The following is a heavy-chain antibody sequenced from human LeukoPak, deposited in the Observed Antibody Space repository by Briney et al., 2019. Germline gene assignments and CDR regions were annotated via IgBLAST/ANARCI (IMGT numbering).Heavy chain of an antibody. J-gene: IGHJ4*02. CDR2: ISPNSGGT. CDR3: ARDHNWNYFSFDY. D-gene: IGHD1-7*01. Sequence: GASVKVSCKASGYTFTGYYMHWVRQAPGQGLEWMGWISPNSGGTNYAQKFQGRVTMTRDTSISTAYMELSRLRSDDTAVYYCARDHNWNYFSFDYWGQGTLVTVSS. CDR1: GYTFTGYY. V-gene: IGHV1-2*02.